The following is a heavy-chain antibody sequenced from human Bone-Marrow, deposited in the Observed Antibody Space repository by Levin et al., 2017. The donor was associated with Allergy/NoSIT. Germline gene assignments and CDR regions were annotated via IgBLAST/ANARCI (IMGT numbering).Heavy chain of an antibody. CDR1: GFTFSSNS. J-gene: IGHJ5*02. V-gene: IGHV3-21*01. CDR3: ARDIGYCSGGSCSWFGP. CDR2: ISSSSSYI. D-gene: IGHD2-15*01. Sequence: PGGSLRLSCVTSGFTFSSNSMNWVRQAPGKGLEWVSSISSSSSYIYYADSVKGRFTISRDNAKDSLYLQMNSLRAEDTGVYYCARDIGYCSGGSCSWFGPWGQGTLVTVSS.